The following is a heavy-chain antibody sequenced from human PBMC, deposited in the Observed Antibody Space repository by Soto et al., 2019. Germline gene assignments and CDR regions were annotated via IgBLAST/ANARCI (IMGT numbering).Heavy chain of an antibody. CDR2: FYDSETT. V-gene: IGHV4-31*03. D-gene: IGHD2-21*02. J-gene: IGHJ6*02. Sequence: QVQLQESGPGLVKPSQTLSLTCTVSGASISSRTDYWTWVRQHPGEGLEWIGYFYDSETTHYNPSLRSRISISVDTSKNHFSLNMRSVTAADTAVYFCARGDFVTGTGGRYYYCGINVWGRGTTVTVS. CDR3: ARGDFVTGTGGRYYYCGINV. CDR1: GASISSRTDY.